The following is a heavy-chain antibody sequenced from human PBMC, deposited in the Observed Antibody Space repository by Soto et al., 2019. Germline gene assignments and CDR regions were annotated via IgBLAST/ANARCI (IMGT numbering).Heavy chain of an antibody. D-gene: IGHD6-13*01. J-gene: IGHJ4*02. CDR2: IYHSGST. CDR3: AIVRSAAGQQLVRGFDY. Sequence: SETLSLTCAVSSGSISSSNWWSWVRQPPGKGLEWIGEIYHSGSTNYNPSLKSRVTISVDKSKNQFSLKLSSVTAADTAVYYCAIVRSAAGQQLVRGFDYWGQGTLVTVSS. V-gene: IGHV4-4*02. CDR1: SGSISSSNW.